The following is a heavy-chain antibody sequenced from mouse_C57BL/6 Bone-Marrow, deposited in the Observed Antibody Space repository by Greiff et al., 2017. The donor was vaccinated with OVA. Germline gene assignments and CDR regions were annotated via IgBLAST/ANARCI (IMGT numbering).Heavy chain of an antibody. V-gene: IGHV1-52*01. D-gene: IGHD1-1*01. CDR3: ARGGDLLLWYFDV. J-gene: IGHJ1*03. Sequence: QVHVKQSGAELVRPGSSVKLSCKASGYTFTSYWMHWVKQRPIQGLEWIGNIDPSDSETHYNQKFKDKATLTVDKSSSTAYMQLSSLTSEDSAVYYCARGGDLLLWYFDVWGTGTTVTVSS. CDR1: GYTFTSYW. CDR2: IDPSDSET.